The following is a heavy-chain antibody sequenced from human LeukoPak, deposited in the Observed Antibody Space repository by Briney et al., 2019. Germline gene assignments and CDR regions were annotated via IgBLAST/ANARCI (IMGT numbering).Heavy chain of an antibody. CDR1: GFIFSNYA. V-gene: IGHV3-30-3*01. D-gene: IGHD5-24*01. Sequence: GGSLRLSCEASGFIFSNYAMHWVRKAPGKGLEWVAVISYEGNNKYYADSVKGRFTISRDSSKNALYLQMNSLRAEDTAVYYCAGDGGKDGYNYYFDFWGQGALVTVSS. CDR2: ISYEGNNK. CDR3: AGDGGKDGYNYYFDF. J-gene: IGHJ4*02.